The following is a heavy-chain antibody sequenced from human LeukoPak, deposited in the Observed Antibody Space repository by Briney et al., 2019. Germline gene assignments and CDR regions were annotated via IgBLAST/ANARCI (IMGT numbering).Heavy chain of an antibody. D-gene: IGHD6-13*01. J-gene: IGHJ6*02. CDR2: FGTDGNT. CDR3: AKVFSSSWTYYYYYGMDV. V-gene: IGHV3-23*01. CDR1: GFTFSGYA. Sequence: GGSLRLSCEASGFTFSGYAVSWVRQAPGKGLEWVSGFGTDGNTHYAESVRGRFDISRDNAKNSLYLQMYSLRDEDTAVYYCAKVFSSSWTYYYYYGMDVWGQGTTVTVSS.